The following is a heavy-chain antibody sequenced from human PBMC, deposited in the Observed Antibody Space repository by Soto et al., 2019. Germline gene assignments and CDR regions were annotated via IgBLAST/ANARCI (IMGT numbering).Heavy chain of an antibody. D-gene: IGHD6-6*01. Sequence: GGSLRLSCAASGFTFSSYAMHWVRQAPGKGLEWVAVISYDGSNKYYADSVKGRFTISRDNSKNTLYLQMNSLRAEDTAVYYCASLRNKAAQETRYYYYGMDVWGQGTTVTVSS. J-gene: IGHJ6*02. CDR2: ISYDGSNK. CDR3: ASLRNKAAQETRYYYYGMDV. V-gene: IGHV3-30-3*01. CDR1: GFTFSSYA.